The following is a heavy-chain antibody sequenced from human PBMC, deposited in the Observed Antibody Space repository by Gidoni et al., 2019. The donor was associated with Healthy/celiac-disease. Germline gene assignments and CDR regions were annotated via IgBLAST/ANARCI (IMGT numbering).Heavy chain of an antibody. CDR2: IKQDGSEK. V-gene: IGHV3-7*03. CDR3: ARIKDYGDYYYYGMDV. CDR1: GFPFSSHW. Sequence: EVQLVESGGGLVQPGGSLRLSCAASGFPFSSHWMSWVRQAPGKGLEWVANIKQDGSEKYYVDSVKGRFTISRDNAKNSLYLQMNSLRAEDTAVYYCARIKDYGDYYYYGMDVWGQGTTVTVSS. D-gene: IGHD4-17*01. J-gene: IGHJ6*02.